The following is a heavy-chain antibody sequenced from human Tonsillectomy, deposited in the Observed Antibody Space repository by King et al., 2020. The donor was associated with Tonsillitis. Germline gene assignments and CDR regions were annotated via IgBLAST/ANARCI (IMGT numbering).Heavy chain of an antibody. CDR3: ARDRGYSYGALDY. Sequence: VQLQESGPGLVKPSETLSLTCTVSGGSVSSGSYYWSWIREPPGKGLEWIGYIYYSGSTNYNPSPKSRCTISVDTSQNQFSLKLSSVTAADTAVYYCARDRGYSYGALDYWGQGTLVTVSS. CDR1: GGSVSSGSYY. D-gene: IGHD5-18*01. J-gene: IGHJ4*02. V-gene: IGHV4-61*01. CDR2: IYYSGST.